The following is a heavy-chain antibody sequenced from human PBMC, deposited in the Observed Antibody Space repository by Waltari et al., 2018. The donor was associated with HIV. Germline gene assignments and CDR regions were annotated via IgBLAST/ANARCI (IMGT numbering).Heavy chain of an antibody. J-gene: IGHJ4*02. CDR2: IRSKPHGGTT. D-gene: IGHD3-10*01. CDR1: GFNFAAYS. CDR3: IRNQVFYFDY. Sequence: EVQLVGSGGGLAQPGRSLLLSCLGSGFNFAAYSVSWVRQAPGKRVEWVGFIRSKPHGGTTEYAASVKGRFSISRDDSNNIAYLQMNSLTVEDTAVYYCIRNQVFYFDYWGQGALVTVSS. V-gene: IGHV3-49*04.